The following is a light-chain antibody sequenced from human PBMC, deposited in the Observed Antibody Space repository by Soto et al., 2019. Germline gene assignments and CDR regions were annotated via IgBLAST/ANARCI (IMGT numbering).Light chain of an antibody. CDR2: AAS. CDR1: QSLSSSY. V-gene: IGKV3-20*01. Sequence: EIVLTQSPGTLSLSPGERATLSCRASQSLSSSYVVWYQQKPGQAPRLLIYAASRRATGIPDRFSGSGSATEYTLTICRLEHEDFAVYYCQRQGTFGQGTKLEIK. CDR3: QRQGT. J-gene: IGKJ2*01.